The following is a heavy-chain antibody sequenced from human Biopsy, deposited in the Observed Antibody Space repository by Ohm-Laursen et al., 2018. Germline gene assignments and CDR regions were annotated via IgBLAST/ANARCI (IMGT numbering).Heavy chain of an antibody. CDR1: TGTFNSYG. V-gene: IGHV1-69*06. J-gene: IGHJ4*02. CDR3: ARDALGGGSYRFFY. D-gene: IGHD1-26*01. Sequence: SVKVSCKAPTGTFNSYGIIWVRQAPGQGLEWLGGNIPILGTGNYAQKFQDRVTVAADTSTSTAYMELSSLRSDDTAVYYCARDALGGGSYRFFYWGQGSLVTVSS. CDR2: NIPILGTG.